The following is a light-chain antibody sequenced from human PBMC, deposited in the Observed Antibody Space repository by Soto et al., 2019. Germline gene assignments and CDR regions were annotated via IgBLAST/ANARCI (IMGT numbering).Light chain of an antibody. V-gene: IGLV2-14*01. CDR3: SAYTSSSALV. J-gene: IGLJ2*01. CDR2: EVS. CDR1: SSDVGGYNY. Sequence: QSALTQPASVSGSPGQSITISCTGSSSDVGGYNYVSWYQNHPGTAPKLMIYEVSNRPSGVSNRFSGSKSGNTASLTISGLQDEDEAYYYCSAYTSSSALVFGGGTKLTVL.